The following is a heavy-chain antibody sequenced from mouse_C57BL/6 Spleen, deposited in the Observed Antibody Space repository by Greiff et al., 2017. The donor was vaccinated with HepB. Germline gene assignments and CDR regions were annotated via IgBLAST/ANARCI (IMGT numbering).Heavy chain of an antibody. CDR3: AWGAVVADGYVDV. CDR2: VYPYNGGT. Sequence: VQLQQSGPVLVKPGPSVKISCKASGFTFTDYYMHWVKQSHGKSLEWIGLVYPYNGGTSYNQKFKVNATLTVDTSSSPAYMELTSLTSEDSAVYYCAWGAVVADGYVDVWGTGTTVSVAS. J-gene: IGHJ1*03. D-gene: IGHD1-1*01. V-gene: IGHV1-36*01. CDR1: GFTFTDYY.